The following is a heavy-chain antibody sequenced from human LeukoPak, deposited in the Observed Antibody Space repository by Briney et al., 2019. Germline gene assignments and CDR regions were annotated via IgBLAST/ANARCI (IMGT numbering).Heavy chain of an antibody. Sequence: PSETLSLTCTVSGGSIRNSSYYWGWIRQPPGKGLEWIGSISYSGSTFYSPYLKSRVTISADTSNIQFSLKLTSVTAADTAVYFCARHSSYVSPVRYWGQGTTVTVSS. CDR3: ARHSSYVSPVRY. CDR1: GGSIRNSSYY. CDR2: ISYSGST. D-gene: IGHD3-10*02. J-gene: IGHJ4*02. V-gene: IGHV4-39*01.